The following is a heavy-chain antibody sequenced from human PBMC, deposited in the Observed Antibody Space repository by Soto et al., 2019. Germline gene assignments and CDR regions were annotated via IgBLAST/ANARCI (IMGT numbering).Heavy chain of an antibody. V-gene: IGHV4-59*01. Sequence: SETLSLTCTVSGGSIISYYCIFIRQPPGKGLEWIGYIYYSGSTNYNPSLKSRVTISVDTSKNQFSLKLSSVTAADTAVYYCARGIKGPYMATPDYWGQGTLVTVSS. CDR1: GGSIISYY. J-gene: IGHJ4*02. CDR2: IYYSGST. CDR3: ARGIKGPYMATPDY. D-gene: IGHD5-12*01.